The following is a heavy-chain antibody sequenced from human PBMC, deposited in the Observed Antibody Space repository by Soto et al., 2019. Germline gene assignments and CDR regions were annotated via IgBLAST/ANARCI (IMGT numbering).Heavy chain of an antibody. Sequence: GASVKVSCKASGYSFSSYAMHWVRQAPGQSLEWMGWINAGNANTRYSQMFQGRLTITRDTSASTAYMELSSLKSEDTAVYYCARAFYYYTNNDAFDIWGQGTMVTVSS. V-gene: IGHV1-3*01. CDR2: INAGNANT. CDR3: ARAFYYYTNNDAFDI. D-gene: IGHD2-8*01. CDR1: GYSFSSYA. J-gene: IGHJ3*02.